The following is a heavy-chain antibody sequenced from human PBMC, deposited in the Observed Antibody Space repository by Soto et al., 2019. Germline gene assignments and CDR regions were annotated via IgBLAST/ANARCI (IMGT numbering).Heavy chain of an antibody. CDR3: VRFGGAAAGPGDY. J-gene: IGHJ4*02. D-gene: IGHD6-13*01. CDR2: ISSSGTTI. CDR1: EFTFRSYE. V-gene: IGHV3-48*03. Sequence: VGSLRLSCVASEFTFRSYEMNWVRQAPGKGLEWVSYISSSGTTIYYTDSVKGRFTISRDNAKKSLYLQMNSLRAEDTAVYYCVRFGGAAAGPGDYWGQGTLVTVSP.